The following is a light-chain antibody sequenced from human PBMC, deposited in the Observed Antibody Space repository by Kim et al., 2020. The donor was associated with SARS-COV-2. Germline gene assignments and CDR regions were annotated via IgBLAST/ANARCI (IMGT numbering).Light chain of an antibody. CDR2: DGT. CDR3: SAYTANSTYV. J-gene: IGLJ1*01. V-gene: IGLV2-14*03. CDR1: SKDVGGHNF. Sequence: QYALTQPASVSGSPGQAISISCTGTSKDVGGHNFVSWYQQHPGKAPKLMIFDGTKRPSGISSRFSGSKSGTTASLSISGLQAEDEADYYCSAYTANSTYVFGSGTKAPS.